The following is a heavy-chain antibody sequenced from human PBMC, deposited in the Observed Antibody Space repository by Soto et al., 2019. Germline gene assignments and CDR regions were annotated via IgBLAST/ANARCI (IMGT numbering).Heavy chain of an antibody. Sequence: ASVKVSCKASGYTFTNFGISWVRQAPGQGLEWMGWISAYNGKTNYAQNFQGRVTMTADTSTSTAYMELTGLRSDDTAVYYCAGDPDSHYNDSHASSYPWGQGTLVTVSS. CDR2: ISAYNGKT. J-gene: IGHJ5*02. CDR3: AGDPDSHYNDSHASSYP. V-gene: IGHV1-18*01. CDR1: GYTFTNFG. D-gene: IGHD4-4*01.